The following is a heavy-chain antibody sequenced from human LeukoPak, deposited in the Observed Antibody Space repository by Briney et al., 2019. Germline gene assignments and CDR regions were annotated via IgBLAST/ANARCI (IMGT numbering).Heavy chain of an antibody. D-gene: IGHD4/OR15-4a*01. CDR2: IIPIFGTA. CDR1: GYTFTSYY. J-gene: IGHJ4*02. CDR3: ARPRGAPNPNIASFDY. V-gene: IGHV1-69*13. Sequence: ASVKVSCKASGYTFTSYYMHWVRQAPGQGLEWMGGIIPIFGTANYAQKFQGRVTITADESTSTAYMELSSLRSEDTAVYYCARPRGAPNPNIASFDYWGQGTLVTVSS.